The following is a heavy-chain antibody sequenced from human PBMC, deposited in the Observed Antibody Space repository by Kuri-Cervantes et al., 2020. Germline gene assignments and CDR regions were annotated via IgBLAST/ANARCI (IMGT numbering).Heavy chain of an antibody. D-gene: IGHD3-22*01. CDR1: GFTFSSYA. CDR3: AKGITYYYDSSGYQRGDAFDI. J-gene: IGHJ3*02. CDR2: ISGSGGST. V-gene: IGHV3-23*01. Sequence: GESLKISCAASGFTFSSYAMSWVRQAPGKGLEWVSAISGSGGSTYYADSVKGRFTISRDNSKNTLYLQMNSLSAEDTAVYYCAKGITYYYDSSGYQRGDAFDIWGQGTMVTVSS.